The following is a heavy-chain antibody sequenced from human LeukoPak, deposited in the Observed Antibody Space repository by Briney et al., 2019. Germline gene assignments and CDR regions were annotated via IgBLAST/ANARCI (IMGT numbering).Heavy chain of an antibody. Sequence: ASVKVSCKASGYTFTSSGISWVRQAPGQGLEWMGWISAYNGNTNYAQKLQGRVTMTTDTSTSTAYMELRSLRSDDTAVYYCARDFKLWSSGYSDYWGQGTLVTVSS. D-gene: IGHD3-22*01. V-gene: IGHV1-18*01. CDR3: ARDFKLWSSGYSDY. J-gene: IGHJ4*02. CDR1: GYTFTSSG. CDR2: ISAYNGNT.